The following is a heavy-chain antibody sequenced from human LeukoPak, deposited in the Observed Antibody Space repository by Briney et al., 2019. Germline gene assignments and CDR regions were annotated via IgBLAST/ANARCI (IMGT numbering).Heavy chain of an antibody. V-gene: IGHV3-13*01. CDR3: ARNGEIAAGGSGSSTPFDY. CDR1: GFTFSSYD. J-gene: IGHJ4*01. D-gene: IGHD6-13*01. Sequence: GGSLRLSCAASGFTFSSYDMHWVRQATGKGLEWVSAIGTAGDTYYPGSVKGRFTISRENAKNSLYLQMNSLRAEDTAVYYCARNGEIAAGGSGSSTPFDYWGQGTLVTGSS. CDR2: IGTAGDT.